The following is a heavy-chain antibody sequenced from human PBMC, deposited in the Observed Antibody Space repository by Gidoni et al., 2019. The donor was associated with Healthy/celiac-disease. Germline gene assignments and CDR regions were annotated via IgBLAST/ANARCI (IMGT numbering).Heavy chain of an antibody. CDR2: FDPEDGET. CDR1: GYTLTALS. CDR3: ATVGVAMRSETPFLWSGYNWFAP. D-gene: IGHD3-3*01. Sequence: QVQLVQSGAEVKKPGASVKGSCKVSGYTLTALSMHAVRHAPGQGLEWMGGFDPEDGETIYAQKFQGRVTMTEDTSTDTAYMELSSLRSEDTAVYYCATVGVAMRSETPFLWSGYNWFAPWGQGTLVTVSS. J-gene: IGHJ5*02. V-gene: IGHV1-24*01.